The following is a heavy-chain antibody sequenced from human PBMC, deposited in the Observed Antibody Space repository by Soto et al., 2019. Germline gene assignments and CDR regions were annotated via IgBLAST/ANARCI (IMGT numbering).Heavy chain of an antibody. CDR3: ARDPSPYTSGWYGIDF. CDR1: GFMFSAYA. J-gene: IGHJ4*01. V-gene: IGHV3-30-3*01. D-gene: IGHD6-19*01. CDR2: MSYDGTNK. Sequence: VQLVESGGGVVQPGASLRLSCTASGFMFSAYAMLWVRQAPGKGLEWVAAMSYDGTNKYYADSLKGRFTISRDNSKNTLFLQMSSLTADDSAVYYCARDPSPYTSGWYGIDFWGLGTLVTVSS.